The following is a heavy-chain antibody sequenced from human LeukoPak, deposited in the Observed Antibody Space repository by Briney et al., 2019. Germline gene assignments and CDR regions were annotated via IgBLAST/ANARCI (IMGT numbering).Heavy chain of an antibody. J-gene: IGHJ1*01. CDR1: GGSFSGYY. V-gene: IGHV4-34*01. CDR2: LYYSGST. CDR3: AGSPMITFGGVIVSSYFQH. D-gene: IGHD3-16*02. Sequence: PSETLSLTCAVYGGSFSGYYWGWIRQPPGKGLEWIGSLYYSGSTYYNPSLKSRVTISVDTSKNQFSLKLSSVTAAYTAVYYCAGSPMITFGGVIVSSYFQHWGQGTLVTVSS.